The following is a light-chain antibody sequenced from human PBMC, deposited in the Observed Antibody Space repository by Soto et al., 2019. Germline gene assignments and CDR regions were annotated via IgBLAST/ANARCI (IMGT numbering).Light chain of an antibody. CDR1: QGISSY. V-gene: IGKV1-8*01. J-gene: IGKJ1*01. Sequence: AIRMTQSPSSFSASTGDRVTITCRASQGISSYLAWYQQKPGKAPKLLIYAASTLQSGVPSRFSGSRSGTDFTLTISCLQSEDFATYYCQQYYSYPQTCGQGNKVEIK. CDR3: QQYYSYPQT. CDR2: AAS.